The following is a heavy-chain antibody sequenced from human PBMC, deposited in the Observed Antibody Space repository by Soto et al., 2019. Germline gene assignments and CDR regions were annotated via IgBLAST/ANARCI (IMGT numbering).Heavy chain of an antibody. CDR3: ALGSYYDILTGILAMDV. D-gene: IGHD3-9*01. CDR1: GFSLSTSGVG. V-gene: IGHV2-5*02. CDR2: IYWDDDK. J-gene: IGHJ6*02. Sequence: SGPTLVNPTQTLTLTCTFSGFSLSTSGVGVGWIRQPPGKALEWLALIYWDDDKRYSPSLKSRLTITKDTSKNQVVLTMTNMDPVDTATYYCALGSYYDILTGILAMDVWGQGTTVTVSS.